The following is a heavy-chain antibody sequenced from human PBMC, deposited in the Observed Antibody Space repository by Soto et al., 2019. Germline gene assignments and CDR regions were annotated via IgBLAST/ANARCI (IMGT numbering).Heavy chain of an antibody. J-gene: IGHJ5*02. CDR3: ARRGRESANWFDP. CDR1: GGSFNSYS. Sequence: GASVKVSCKASGGSFNSYSISWVLQAPGQGLEWMGGIIPMSGRPNYAQRFQGKVTISADKFTSTVFMEVHSLTYEDTAVYYCARRGRESANWFDPWGQGTLVTVSS. CDR2: IIPMSGRP. V-gene: IGHV1-69*06.